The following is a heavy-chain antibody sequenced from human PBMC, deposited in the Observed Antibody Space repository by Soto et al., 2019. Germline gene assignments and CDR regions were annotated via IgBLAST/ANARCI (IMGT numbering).Heavy chain of an antibody. D-gene: IGHD6-19*01. Sequence: SVKVSCKASGGTFSSYAISWVRQAPGQGLEWMGGIIPIFGTANYAQKFQGRVTITADESTSTAYMELSSLRSEDTAVYYCARDLGDSSGWTLYYYYGMDVWGHGTTVTVSS. J-gene: IGHJ6*02. V-gene: IGHV1-69*13. CDR2: IIPIFGTA. CDR1: GGTFSSYA. CDR3: ARDLGDSSGWTLYYYYGMDV.